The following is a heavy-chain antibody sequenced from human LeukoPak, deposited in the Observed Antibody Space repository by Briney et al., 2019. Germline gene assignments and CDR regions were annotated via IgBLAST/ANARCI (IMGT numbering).Heavy chain of an antibody. J-gene: IGHJ4*02. CDR2: IYYSGST. CDR1: GGSISSYY. V-gene: IGHV4-59*08. CDR3: ARSLGYCSGGSCPHDY. Sequence: SETLSLTCTVSGGSISSYYWSWIRQPPGKGLEWIGYIYYSGSTNYNPSLKSRVTISVDTPKNQFSLKLSSVTAADTAVYYCARSLGYCSGGSCPHDYWGQGTLVTVSS. D-gene: IGHD2-15*01.